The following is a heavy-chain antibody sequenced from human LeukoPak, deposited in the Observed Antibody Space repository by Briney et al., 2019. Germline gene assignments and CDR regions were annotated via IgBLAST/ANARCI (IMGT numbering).Heavy chain of an antibody. J-gene: IGHJ4*02. V-gene: IGHV1-46*01. D-gene: IGHD2-2*01. Sequence: ASVKVSCKASGYTFTSYYIHWVRQAPGQGLEWMGIINPSGGSTSYAQKFQGRVTMTRDMSTSTVYMELSSLRSEDTAVYYCARFGGYCSSTSCWPNDYWGQGILVTVSS. CDR2: INPSGGST. CDR1: GYTFTSYY. CDR3: ARFGGYCSSTSCWPNDY.